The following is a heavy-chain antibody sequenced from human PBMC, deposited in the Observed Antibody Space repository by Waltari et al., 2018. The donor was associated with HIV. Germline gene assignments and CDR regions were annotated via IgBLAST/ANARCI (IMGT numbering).Heavy chain of an antibody. J-gene: IGHJ4*02. CDR2: ISSISSYR. CDR3: ARVYGSGSIDY. CDR1: GFTFSSYT. D-gene: IGHD6-19*01. Sequence: EVQLVESGGGLVKPGGSMRLSCDASGFTFSSYTTKGGRQAPGKGLEWVSSISSISSYRFYADSVKGRFSISRDNAKNSLYLQMNSLRAEDTAVYYCARVYGSGSIDYWGQGTLVTVSS. V-gene: IGHV3-21*01.